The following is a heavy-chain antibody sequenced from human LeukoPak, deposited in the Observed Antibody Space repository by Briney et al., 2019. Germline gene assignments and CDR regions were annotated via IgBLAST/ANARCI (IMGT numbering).Heavy chain of an antibody. J-gene: IGHJ4*02. CDR1: GGSISSRSYY. CDR2: IYYSGST. D-gene: IGHD2-2*01. Sequence: PSETLSLTCTVSGGSISSRSYYWGWIRQPPGKGLEWNASIYYSGSTYYNPSLKNRVTISVDTSKNQFSLKLSSVTAADTAVYYCGSVPAATFDYWGQGTLVTVSS. CDR3: GSVPAATFDY. V-gene: IGHV4-39*01.